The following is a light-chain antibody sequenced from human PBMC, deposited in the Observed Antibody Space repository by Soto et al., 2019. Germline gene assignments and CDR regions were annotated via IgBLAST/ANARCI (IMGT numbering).Light chain of an antibody. Sequence: QTVVTQEPLFSVSPGGTVTLTCGLSSGSVSTTYYPSWYQQTPGQAPRTLIYSTNGRSSGVPDRFSGSILGDKAALTITGAQADYESDYYCVLYMGNGISLFGGGTKLTVL. V-gene: IGLV8-61*01. J-gene: IGLJ2*01. CDR2: STN. CDR1: SGSVSTTYY. CDR3: VLYMGNGISL.